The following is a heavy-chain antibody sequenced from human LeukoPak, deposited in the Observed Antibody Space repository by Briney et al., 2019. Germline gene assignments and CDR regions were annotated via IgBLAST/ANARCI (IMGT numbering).Heavy chain of an antibody. J-gene: IGHJ4*02. D-gene: IGHD4-17*01. CDR2: IRGSDGST. V-gene: IGHV3-23*01. CDR3: AKDVYGDYGGLDY. Sequence: PGGSLRLSCAASGFPFSAYAMNWVRQAPGKGLEWVSSIRGSDGSTYYADSVKGRFAISRDNSKKTLYLQMNSLRAEDTAVYYCAKDVYGDYGGLDYWGQGTLVTVSS. CDR1: GFPFSAYA.